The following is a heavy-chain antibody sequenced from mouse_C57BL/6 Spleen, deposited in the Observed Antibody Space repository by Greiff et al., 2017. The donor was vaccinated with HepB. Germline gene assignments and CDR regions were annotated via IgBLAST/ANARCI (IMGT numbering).Heavy chain of an antibody. V-gene: IGHV7-3*01. D-gene: IGHD4-1*01. J-gene: IGHJ2*01. CDR3: ARSWAYYFDY. CDR1: GFTFTDYY. Sequence: DVMLVESGGGLVQPGGSLSLSCAASGFTFTDYYMSWVRQPPGKALEWLGFIRNKANGYTTEYSASVKGRFTISRDNSQSILYLQMNALRAEDSATYYCARSWAYYFDYWGQGTTLTVSS. CDR2: IRNKANGYTT.